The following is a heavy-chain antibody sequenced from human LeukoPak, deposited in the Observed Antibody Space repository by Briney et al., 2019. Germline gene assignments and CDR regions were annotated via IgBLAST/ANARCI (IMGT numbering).Heavy chain of an antibody. CDR2: ISGSGGNM. V-gene: IGHV3-23*01. CDR1: GFTFSNFG. CDR3: AKDAGPQQLVFFDS. J-gene: IGHJ4*02. D-gene: IGHD6-6*01. Sequence: PGGSLRLSCTATGFTFSNFGMAWVRQAPGQGLEWVSTISGSGGNMYQADSVKGRFTISRDNSRSTLYLQMNSLRDEDTAVYYCAKDAGPQQLVFFDSWGQGTLVTVSS.